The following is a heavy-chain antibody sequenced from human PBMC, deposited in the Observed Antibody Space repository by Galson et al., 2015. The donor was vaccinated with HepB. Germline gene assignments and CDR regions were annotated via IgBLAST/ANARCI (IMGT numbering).Heavy chain of an antibody. V-gene: IGHV3-9*01. CDR1: GFTFDDYA. Sequence: SLRLSCAASGFTFDDYAMHWVRQAPGKGLEWVSGISWNSGSIGYADSVKGRFTISRDNAKNSLYLQMNSLRAEDTALYYCAKCAKYEVVTLYNDAFDIWGQRTMVTVSS. CDR3: AKCAKYEVVTLYNDAFDI. J-gene: IGHJ3*02. D-gene: IGHD4-23*01. CDR2: ISWNSGSI.